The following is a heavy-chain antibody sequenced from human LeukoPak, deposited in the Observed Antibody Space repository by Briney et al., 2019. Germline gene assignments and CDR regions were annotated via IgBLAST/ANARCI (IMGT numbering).Heavy chain of an antibody. Sequence: GGSLRLSCAASGFTFNNYAMSWVRQAPGKGPEWVSVISGSDGNTYYADSVKGRFTISRDNSKNTLYLQMDSLRAEDTAVYYCASSMVRGVAYFDYWGQGTLVTVSS. CDR3: ASSMVRGVAYFDY. CDR1: GFTFNNYA. J-gene: IGHJ4*02. D-gene: IGHD3-10*01. V-gene: IGHV3-23*01. CDR2: ISGSDGNT.